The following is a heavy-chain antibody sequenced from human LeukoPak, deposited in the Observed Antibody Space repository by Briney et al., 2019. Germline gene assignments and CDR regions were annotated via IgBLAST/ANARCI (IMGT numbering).Heavy chain of an antibody. CDR1: GGTFSISA. V-gene: IGHV1-69*05. J-gene: IGHJ4*02. Sequence: SLKVSCKAPGGTFSISAISWARPAPGQGLGWRGGIIPIFGTTNYAQKFQGRVTITTDKSTSTAYMELSSLRSEDTAVYYCASHYCSSTSCHIDYWGQGTLVTVSS. D-gene: IGHD2-2*01. CDR3: ASHYCSSTSCHIDY. CDR2: IIPIFGTT.